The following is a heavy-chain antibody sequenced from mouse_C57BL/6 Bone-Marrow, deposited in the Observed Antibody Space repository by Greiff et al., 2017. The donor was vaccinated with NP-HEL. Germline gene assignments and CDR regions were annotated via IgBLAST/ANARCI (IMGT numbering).Heavy chain of an antibody. CDR2: IDPSDSYT. CDR3: ARGIYYYGSGLSYYAMDY. V-gene: IGHV1-69*01. Sequence: QVQLQQPGAELVMPGASVKLSCKASGYTFTSYWMHWVKQRPGQGLEWIGEIDPSDSYTNYNQKFKGKSTLTVDKSSSTAYMQLSSLTSEDAAVYYCARGIYYYGSGLSYYAMDYWGQGTSVTVSS. CDR1: GYTFTSYW. D-gene: IGHD1-1*01. J-gene: IGHJ4*01.